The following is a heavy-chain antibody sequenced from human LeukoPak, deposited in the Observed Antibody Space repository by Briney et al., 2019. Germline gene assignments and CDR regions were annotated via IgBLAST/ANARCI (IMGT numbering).Heavy chain of an antibody. CDR1: GYTLTELS. Sequence: ASVKVSCKVSGYTLTELSMHWVRQAPGKGLEWMGGFDPEDGETIYAQKFQGRVTMTEDTSTDTAYMELSSLRSEDTAVYYCATHIVGATNPAFDIWGQGTMVTVSS. D-gene: IGHD1-26*01. CDR3: ATHIVGATNPAFDI. CDR2: FDPEDGET. V-gene: IGHV1-24*01. J-gene: IGHJ3*02.